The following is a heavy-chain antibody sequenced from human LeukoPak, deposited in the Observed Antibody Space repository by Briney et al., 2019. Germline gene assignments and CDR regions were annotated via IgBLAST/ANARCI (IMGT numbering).Heavy chain of an antibody. J-gene: IGHJ4*02. V-gene: IGHV4-39*07. D-gene: IGHD3-10*01. CDR2: TSYSGTT. CDR1: GGSISSSCCY. Sequence: PSETLSLTCTVSGGSISSSCCYWGWIRQPPGKGLEWIGSTSYSGTTHYNPSLKSRVTISVDTSKNQFSLRLNSVTAADTAVYYCARAHYYGSGSYYMITYWGQGTLVTVSS. CDR3: ARAHYYGSGSYYMITY.